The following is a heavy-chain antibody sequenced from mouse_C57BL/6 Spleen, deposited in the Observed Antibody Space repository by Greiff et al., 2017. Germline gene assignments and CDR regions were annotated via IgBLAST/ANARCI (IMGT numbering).Heavy chain of an antibody. Sequence: QVQLQQPGAELVMPGASVKLSCKASGYTFTSYWMLWVKQRPGQGLEWIGEIDPSDSYTNYNQKLKCKSTLTVDKFSSKAYKQLSSQTSEDSAVYYCARSDGYCSYWYFDGWGTGATVTV. J-gene: IGHJ1*03. CDR3: ARSDGYCSYWYFDG. V-gene: IGHV1-69*01. CDR1: GYTFTSYW. CDR2: IDPSDSYT. D-gene: IGHD2-3*01.